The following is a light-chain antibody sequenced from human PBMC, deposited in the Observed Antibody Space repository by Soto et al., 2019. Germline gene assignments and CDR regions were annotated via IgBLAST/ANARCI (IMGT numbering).Light chain of an antibody. Sequence: EILLTQSPGTLSLSPGERATLSCRASQSVSSYLAWYQQKPGQAPRLLIYAASSRATGSPDRFSGGGSGTDFTLTISRLEPEDFAVYYCQQYGYSPITFGQGTKVDIK. CDR2: AAS. V-gene: IGKV3-20*01. CDR3: QQYGYSPIT. CDR1: QSVSSY. J-gene: IGKJ1*01.